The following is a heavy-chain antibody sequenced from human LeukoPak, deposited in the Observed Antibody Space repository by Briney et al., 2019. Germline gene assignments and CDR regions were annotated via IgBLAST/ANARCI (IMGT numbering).Heavy chain of an antibody. J-gene: IGHJ4*02. V-gene: IGHV4-34*01. D-gene: IGHD3-16*01. CDR2: IHYRGST. CDR3: ARHGGFDFDY. Sequence: PGGSLRLSCTASGFTFGDYAMSWIRQPPGKGLEWIGQIHYRGSTSYNPSLRSRVTISVDTSKSQFSLKLSSVTAADTAVYYCARHGGFDFDYWGQGTLVTVSS. CDR1: GFTFGDYA.